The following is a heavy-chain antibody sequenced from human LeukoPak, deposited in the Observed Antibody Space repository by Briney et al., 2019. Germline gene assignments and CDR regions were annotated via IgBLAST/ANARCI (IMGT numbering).Heavy chain of an antibody. CDR2: ISSSGSTI. CDR1: GFTVSNNY. CDR3: AELGITMIGGV. V-gene: IGHV3-11*04. Sequence: GGSLRLSCAASGFTVSNNYVSWVRQAPGKGLEWVSCISSSGSTIYYAGSVKGRFTISRDNAKNSLYLQMNSLRAEDTAVYYCAELGITMIGGVWGKGTTVTISS. J-gene: IGHJ6*04. D-gene: IGHD3-10*02.